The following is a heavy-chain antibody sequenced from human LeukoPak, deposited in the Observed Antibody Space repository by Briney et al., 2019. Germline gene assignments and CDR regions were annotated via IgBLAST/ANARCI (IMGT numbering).Heavy chain of an antibody. J-gene: IGHJ4*02. Sequence: GESLKISCKASGYSFTTYWIAWVRQMPGKGLGWMGIIYPGDSGTRYSPSFQGQVTISADKSISTAYLQWTSLKASDTAMYYCARIQPYGDYWGQGTLATVSS. CDR2: IYPGDSGT. D-gene: IGHD4-17*01. CDR3: ARIQPYGDY. V-gene: IGHV5-51*01. CDR1: GYSFTTYW.